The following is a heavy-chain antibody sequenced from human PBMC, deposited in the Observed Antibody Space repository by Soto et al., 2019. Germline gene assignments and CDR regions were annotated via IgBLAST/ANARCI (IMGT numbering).Heavy chain of an antibody. J-gene: IGHJ6*02. V-gene: IGHV5-10-1*01. CDR2: IDHTDSHP. CDR3: TRGGTTLPLDV. Sequence: GESLKISCEVSGYSFTNYWINWVRQRPGKGLEWMGRIDHTDSHPNYSPSFQGHVTVSVDRSISTAYPQWSSLKASDSAVYYCTRGGTTLPLDVWGQGTTVTVSS. D-gene: IGHD2-2*01. CDR1: GYSFTNYW.